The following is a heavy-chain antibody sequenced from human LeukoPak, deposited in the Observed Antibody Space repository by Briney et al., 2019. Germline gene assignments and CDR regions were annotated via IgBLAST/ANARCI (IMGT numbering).Heavy chain of an antibody. CDR2: ISHDGSNK. V-gene: IGHV3-30*18. Sequence: GGSLRPSCAASGFTFINYGIHWVRQAPGKGLEWVAVISHDGSNKYYGDSVKGRFTISRDNSKNTLYLQMNSLRAEDTAVYYCAKDWGFQYASGSYCEYWGQGTLVTVSS. J-gene: IGHJ4*02. CDR1: GFTFINYG. D-gene: IGHD3-10*01. CDR3: AKDWGFQYASGSYCEY.